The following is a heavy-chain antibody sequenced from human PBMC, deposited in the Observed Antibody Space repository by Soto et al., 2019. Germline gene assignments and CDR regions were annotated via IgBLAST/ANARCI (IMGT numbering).Heavy chain of an antibody. J-gene: IGHJ3*01. D-gene: IGHD1-1*01. Sequence: SGPTLVNPTETLTLTCTLSGISLSTSGVGLGWVRQTPGKALEWLALVYWNDDKHYRPSLKGRLTITKNTSKNQAVLTMTNMDPVDTATYYCARGLATLPVFAFDVWGQGTVVTVSS. CDR3: ARGLATLPVFAFDV. CDR1: GISLSTSGVG. CDR2: VYWNDDK. V-gene: IGHV2-5*01.